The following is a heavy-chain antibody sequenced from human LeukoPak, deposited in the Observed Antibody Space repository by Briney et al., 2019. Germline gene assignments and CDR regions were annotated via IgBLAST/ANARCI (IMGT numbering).Heavy chain of an antibody. CDR2: ISYDGSNK. CDR1: GFTFSSYA. J-gene: IGHJ4*02. D-gene: IGHD3-3*01. CDR3: ARVGFAGRLDY. Sequence: PGGSLRLSCAASGFTFSSYAMHWVRQAPGKGLEWVAVISYDGSNKYYADSVKGRFTISRDNAKNSLYLQMNSLRAEDTAVYYCARVGFAGRLDYWGQGSLVTVSS. V-gene: IGHV3-30*04.